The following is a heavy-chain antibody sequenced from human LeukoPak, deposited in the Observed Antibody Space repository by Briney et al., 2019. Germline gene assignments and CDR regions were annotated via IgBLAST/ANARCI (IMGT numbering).Heavy chain of an antibody. CDR3: ARVRGGYESFDY. Sequence: PSETLSLTCTVSGGSISSYYWSWIRQPPGKGLEWIGYIYYSGSTNYNPSLKSRVTISVDTSKNQFSLKLSSVTAADTAVYYCARVRGGYESFDYWGQGTLVTVSS. J-gene: IGHJ4*02. V-gene: IGHV4-59*01. D-gene: IGHD5-12*01. CDR2: IYYSGST. CDR1: GGSISSYY.